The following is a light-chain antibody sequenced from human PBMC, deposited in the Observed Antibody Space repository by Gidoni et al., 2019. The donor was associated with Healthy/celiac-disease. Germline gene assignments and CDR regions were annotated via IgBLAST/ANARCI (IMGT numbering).Light chain of an antibody. Sequence: EIILTQSPGTLSVSPGERATLFCRATQPVSGNFLAWYQQKPGQPPSLLIYDTSRRATGVPDSFSGSGSVTDFILLISRLQTEDSALYYCQQYGASPLTFGGGTRVEI. J-gene: IGKJ4*01. CDR3: QQYGASPLT. CDR2: DTS. CDR1: QPVSGNF. V-gene: IGKV3-20*01.